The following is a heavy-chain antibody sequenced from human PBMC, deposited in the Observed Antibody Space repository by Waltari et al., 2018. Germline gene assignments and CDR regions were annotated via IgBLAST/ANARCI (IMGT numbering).Heavy chain of an antibody. J-gene: IGHJ4*02. CDR3: AKSPTLIRGIPYS. Sequence: EVELLESGGALGQPGGSLRLSCAASGFPFTTFAMTWVRQAVGKGLEWVSSISGSGGITYYADSVKGRFTISRDNADNILYLQMHRLRAEDTALYYCAKSPTLIRGIPYSWGQGTLVTVSS. CDR1: GFPFTTFA. D-gene: IGHD3-10*01. V-gene: IGHV3-23*01. CDR2: ISGSGGIT.